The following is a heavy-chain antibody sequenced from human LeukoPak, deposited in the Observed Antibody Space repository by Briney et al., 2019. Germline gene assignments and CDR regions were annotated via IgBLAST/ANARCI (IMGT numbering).Heavy chain of an antibody. CDR1: GGSIRTTTW. Sequence: SETLSLTCSVSGGSIRTTTWWRWVRQPPGKGLEWIGDIFHYGTTNYNPSLKSRVTISVDTSKNQFSLKLSPVTAADTAVYYCARFGSGWYYFDHWGQGTLVTVSS. V-gene: IGHV4-4*02. CDR2: IFHYGTT. CDR3: ARFGSGWYYFDH. D-gene: IGHD6-19*01. J-gene: IGHJ4*02.